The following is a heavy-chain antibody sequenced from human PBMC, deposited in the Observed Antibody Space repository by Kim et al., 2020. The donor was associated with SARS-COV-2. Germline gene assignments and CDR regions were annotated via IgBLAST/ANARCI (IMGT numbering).Heavy chain of an antibody. J-gene: IGHJ4*02. D-gene: IGHD6-19*01. Sequence: AQKFQGRVTMTRDTSISTAYMELSRLRSDDTAVYYCARGGYSSGWYYFDYWGQGTLVTVSS. CDR3: ARGGYSSGWYYFDY. V-gene: IGHV1-2*02.